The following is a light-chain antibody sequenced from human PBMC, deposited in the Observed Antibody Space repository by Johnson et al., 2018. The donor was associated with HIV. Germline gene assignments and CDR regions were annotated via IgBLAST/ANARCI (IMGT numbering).Light chain of an antibody. CDR2: DNN. CDR3: GTWDSGLSGGLYL. CDR1: SSNIGNND. V-gene: IGLV1-51*01. J-gene: IGLJ1*01. Sequence: QLVLTQPPSVSAAPGQKVTISCSGSSSNIGNNDVSWYQQLPGTAPKVLIYDNNKRPSGIPDRFSGSKSGTSATLGITGLQTGDEADYYCGTWDSGLSGGLYLFGPGTKVTVL.